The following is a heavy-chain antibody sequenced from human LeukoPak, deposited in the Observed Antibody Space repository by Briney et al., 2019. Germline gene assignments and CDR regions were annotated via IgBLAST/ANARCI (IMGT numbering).Heavy chain of an antibody. J-gene: IGHJ4*02. CDR2: IYYSGST. CDR3: ARVVIGGVMGYYFDY. V-gene: IGHV4-59*08. Sequence: SETLSLTCTVSGGSISSYYWSWIRQPPGKGLEWIGYIYYSGSTNYNLSLKSRVTISVDTSKNQFSLKLSSVTAADTAVYYCARVVIGGVMGYYFDYWGQGTLVTVSS. CDR1: GGSISSYY. D-gene: IGHD3-22*01.